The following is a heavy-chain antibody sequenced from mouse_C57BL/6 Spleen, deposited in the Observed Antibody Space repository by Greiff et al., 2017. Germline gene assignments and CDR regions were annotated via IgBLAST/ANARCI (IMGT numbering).Heavy chain of an antibody. Sequence: QVQLQQPGAELVMPGASVKLSCKASGYTFTSYWMHWVKQRPGQGLEWIGEIDPSDSFTNYNQKFKGKSTLTVDKSSSTAYMQLSSLTSDDSAVYYCARATTVVATTNFDYWGQGTTLTVSS. D-gene: IGHD1-1*01. CDR2: IDPSDSFT. CDR3: ARATTVVATTNFDY. J-gene: IGHJ2*01. CDR1: GYTFTSYW. V-gene: IGHV1-69*01.